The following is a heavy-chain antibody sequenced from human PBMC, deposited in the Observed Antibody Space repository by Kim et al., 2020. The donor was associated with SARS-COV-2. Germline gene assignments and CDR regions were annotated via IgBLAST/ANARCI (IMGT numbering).Heavy chain of an antibody. D-gene: IGHD2-15*01. CDR2: INSNSNTI. J-gene: IGHJ1*01. Sequence: GGSLRLSCAASGFTFKDSAMNWVRQAPGKGLEWLADINSNSNTIHYADSLQGRFTISRDNSKNTLYLEMNSLRAEDTAVYYCVRDCRVFYCWVQGT. CDR3: VRDCRVFYC. CDR1: GFTFKDSA. V-gene: IGHV3-48*04.